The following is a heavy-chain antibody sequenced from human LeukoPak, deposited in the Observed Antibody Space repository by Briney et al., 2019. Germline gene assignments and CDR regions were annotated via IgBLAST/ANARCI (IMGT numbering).Heavy chain of an antibody. CDR2: IYSAGNT. J-gene: IGHJ4*02. CDR1: GFTVSSNY. D-gene: IGHD3-22*01. Sequence: GGSLRLSCAASGFTVSSNYMSWVRQAPGKGLEWVSVIYSAGNTYYADSVQGRFTMSRENPENTLYLQMNSLRAEDTAVYYCARAHDRGYYYGFDYWGQGALVTVSS. V-gene: IGHV3-66*01. CDR3: ARAHDRGYYYGFDY.